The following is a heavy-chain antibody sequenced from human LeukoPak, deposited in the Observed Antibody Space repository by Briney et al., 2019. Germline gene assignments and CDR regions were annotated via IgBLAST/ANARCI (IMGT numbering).Heavy chain of an antibody. D-gene: IGHD3-22*01. J-gene: IGHJ4*02. CDR2: ISQDGSNQ. CDR3: VRGRADSSAYYWGPFDL. V-gene: IGHV3-30*04. Sequence: GGSLRLSCEASGLSFRDYAMHWVRQAPGRGLEWVVVISQDGSNQNYADSVQDRVTISRDNSKNTLFLQMFTLKTEDTAVYFCVRGRADSSAYYWGPFDLWGQGALVTVSA. CDR1: GLSFRDYA.